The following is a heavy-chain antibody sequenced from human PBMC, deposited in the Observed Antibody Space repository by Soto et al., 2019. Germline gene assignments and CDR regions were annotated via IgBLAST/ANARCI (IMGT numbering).Heavy chain of an antibody. CDR2: INPNSGGT. V-gene: IGHV1-2*02. D-gene: IGHD4-17*01. CDR3: ARDRDYVAGGWFDP. CDR1: GYTFTGYY. J-gene: IGHJ5*02. Sequence: QVQLVQSGAEVKKPGASVKVSCKASGYTFTGYYMHWVRQAPGQGLEWMGWINPNSGGTNYAQKFPGRVPMTRDTSISTAYMELSRLRSDDTAVYYCARDRDYVAGGWFDPWGQGTLVTVSS.